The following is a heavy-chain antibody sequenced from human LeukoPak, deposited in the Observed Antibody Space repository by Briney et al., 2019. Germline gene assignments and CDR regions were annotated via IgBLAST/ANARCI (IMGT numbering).Heavy chain of an antibody. D-gene: IGHD2-15*01. Sequence: GGSLRLSCAASGFTFSSYAMSWVRQAPGKGLEWVSAISGSGGSTYYADSVKGRFTISRDNSKNTLYLQMNSLRAEDTAVYYCAKTVSGYCSGGSRRTMDVWAQGTTVTVSS. J-gene: IGHJ6*02. CDR3: AKTVSGYCSGGSRRTMDV. CDR2: ISGSGGST. CDR1: GFTFSSYA. V-gene: IGHV3-23*01.